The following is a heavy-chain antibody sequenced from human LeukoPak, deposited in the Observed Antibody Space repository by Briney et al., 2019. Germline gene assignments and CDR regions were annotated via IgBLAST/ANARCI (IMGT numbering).Heavy chain of an antibody. CDR2: ISWKSGSI. CDR3: ARVASYGYGGLDY. D-gene: IGHD5-18*01. V-gene: IGHV3-9*01. Sequence: GGSLRLSCAASGFTFDDYGMHWVRQAPGKGLEWVSGISWKSGSIGYADSVRGRFTISRDNAKNSLYLQMNSLRAEDTAVYYCARVASYGYGGLDYWGQGTLVTVSS. CDR1: GFTFDDYG. J-gene: IGHJ4*02.